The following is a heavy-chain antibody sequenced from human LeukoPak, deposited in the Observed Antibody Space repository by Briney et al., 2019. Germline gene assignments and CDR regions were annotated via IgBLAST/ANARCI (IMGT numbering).Heavy chain of an antibody. CDR1: GGSISRYY. CDR3: AKAYDYVWGSYPSGYFQH. D-gene: IGHD3-16*02. J-gene: IGHJ1*01. V-gene: IGHV3-23*01. CDR2: ISGSGGST. Sequence: PSETLSLTCTVSGGSISRYYWSWIRQPPGKWLEWVSFISGSGGSTYYADPVRGRVTLSRDNSKNTMYLEMNSLRGEDTAVYYCAKAYDYVWGSYPSGYFQHWGQGTLVTVSS.